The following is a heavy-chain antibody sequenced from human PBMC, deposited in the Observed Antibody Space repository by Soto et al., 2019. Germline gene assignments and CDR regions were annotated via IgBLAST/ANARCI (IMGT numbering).Heavy chain of an antibody. CDR1: GFNFADAW. J-gene: IGHJ6*02. Sequence: GSLRLSCAGSGFNFADAWMSWVRQVPGKGLEWIGEINHSGSTNYNPSLKSRVTISVDTSKNQFSLKLSSVTAADTAVYYFARGLGSYYYYSGMDVWGQGTTVTVSS. CDR2: INHSGST. V-gene: IGHV4-34*01. CDR3: ARGLGSYYYYSGMDV.